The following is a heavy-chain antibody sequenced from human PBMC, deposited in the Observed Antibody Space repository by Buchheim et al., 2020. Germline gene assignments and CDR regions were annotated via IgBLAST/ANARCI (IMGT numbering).Heavy chain of an antibody. D-gene: IGHD6-13*01. V-gene: IGHV3-30*14. CDR3: ARGIAAAGKGPFDY. Sequence: QVHLVESGGGVVQPGTSLRLSCTASRFTFGSYAMHWVRQAPGKGLEWVAVISYDGSNKYNADSVKGRFSISRDNSKNTLYLKMNSLRAEDSAVYYCARGIAAAGKGPFDYWGQGTL. J-gene: IGHJ4*02. CDR1: RFTFGSYA. CDR2: ISYDGSNK.